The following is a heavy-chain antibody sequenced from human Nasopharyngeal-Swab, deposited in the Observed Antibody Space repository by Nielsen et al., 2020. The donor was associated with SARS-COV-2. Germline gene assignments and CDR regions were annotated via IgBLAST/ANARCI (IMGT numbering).Heavy chain of an antibody. CDR3: AKRVAPGSFGSGSYADS. V-gene: IGHV3-21*01. Sequence: GESLKIYCVASGFTFSRYSIHWVRQVPGKGLQWVSSISGDSKYMYYAESVKGRFTISRDNAKNSVYLQMNSLRADDTAFYYCAKRVAPGSFGSGSYADSWGQGTVVTVSS. CDR2: ISGDSKYM. J-gene: IGHJ4*02. CDR1: GFTFSRYS. D-gene: IGHD3-10*01.